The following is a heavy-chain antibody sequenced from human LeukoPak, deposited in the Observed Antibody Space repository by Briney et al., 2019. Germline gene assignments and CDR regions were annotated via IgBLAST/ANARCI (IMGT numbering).Heavy chain of an antibody. J-gene: IGHJ4*02. V-gene: IGHV1-3*01. CDR2: INPVNGDI. Sequence: ASVKVSCKASGYTFTNYAMHWVRQAPGQRLEWMVWINPVNGDIKYSQKFQGRVTITRDTSASTAYMELSSLRSEDTAVYYCARTYYDYVWGSYRFWGQGTLVTVSS. CDR1: GYTFTNYA. CDR3: ARTYYDYVWGSYRF. D-gene: IGHD3-16*02.